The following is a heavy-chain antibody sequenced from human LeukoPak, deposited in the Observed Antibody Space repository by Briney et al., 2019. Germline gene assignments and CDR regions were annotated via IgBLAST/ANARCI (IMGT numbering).Heavy chain of an antibody. J-gene: IGHJ4*02. Sequence: SETLSLTCAVYGGSFSGYYWSWIRQPPGKGLEWIGEINHSGSTNYNPSLKSRVTISVDTSKNQFTLKLSSVTAADTAVYYCARHPYGDYIDYWGQGTLVTVSS. V-gene: IGHV4-34*01. D-gene: IGHD4-17*01. CDR2: INHSGST. CDR3: ARHPYGDYIDY. CDR1: GGSFSGYY.